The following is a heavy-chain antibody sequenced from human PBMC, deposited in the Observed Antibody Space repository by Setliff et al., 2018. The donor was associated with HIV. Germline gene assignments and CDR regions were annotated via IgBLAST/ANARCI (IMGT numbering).Heavy chain of an antibody. Sequence: SETLSLTCTVSGGSISSYYWSWIRQPAGKGLEWIGRIYTSGTTKYNPSLKSRVTISVDTSKNQFSLKLSSVTAADTAVYYCASEAWTSYRSSSGYYYYMDVWGKGTTVTVSS. CDR3: ASEAWTSYRSSSGYYYYMDV. CDR2: IYTSGTT. V-gene: IGHV4-4*07. D-gene: IGHD6-6*01. J-gene: IGHJ6*03. CDR1: GGSISSYY.